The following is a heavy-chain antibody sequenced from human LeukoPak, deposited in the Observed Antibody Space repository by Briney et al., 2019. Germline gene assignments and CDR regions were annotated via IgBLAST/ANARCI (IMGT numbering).Heavy chain of an antibody. CDR1: GFPFRDYF. CDR3: AKGPGARGHFNWFDP. J-gene: IGHJ5*02. Sequence: PGGSLRLSCAASGFPFRDYFMSWIRQAPGKGLEWLAYTNTAGNMLYYADSVKGRFTISRDNAKNSLYLQMNGLRGEDTAVYYCAKGPGARGHFNWFDPWGQGTLVTVSS. V-gene: IGHV3-11*04. D-gene: IGHD5-12*01. CDR2: TNTAGNML.